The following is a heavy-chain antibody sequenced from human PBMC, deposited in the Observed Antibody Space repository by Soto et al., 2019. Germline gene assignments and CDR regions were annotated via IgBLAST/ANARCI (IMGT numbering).Heavy chain of an antibody. Sequence: SETLSLTCTISGVSFSPYYWSWIRRPPGQGLEWIGYIFYTGSTSYNPSLRSRATISLDTSKNQFSLKLSSVTAADTAIYYCARLASASLADWGQGTLVTVSS. D-gene: IGHD1-26*01. CDR3: ARLASASLAD. J-gene: IGHJ4*02. V-gene: IGHV4-59*08. CDR2: IFYTGST. CDR1: GVSFSPYY.